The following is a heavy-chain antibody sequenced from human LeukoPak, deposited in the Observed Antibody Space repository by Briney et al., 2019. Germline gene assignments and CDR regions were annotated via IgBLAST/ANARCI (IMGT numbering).Heavy chain of an antibody. D-gene: IGHD3-22*01. CDR2: IYYSGST. V-gene: IGHV4-59*01. CDR3: ARAGFSSGFYYLDY. CDR1: GGSICSYY. Sequence: SETLSLPCTVSGGSICSYYWSWIRQPPGKGLEWLGYIYYSGSTNYNPSLKSRVAISVDTSKNQFSLKLSSVTAADTAVYYCARAGFSSGFYYLDYWGQGTLVTVSS. J-gene: IGHJ4*02.